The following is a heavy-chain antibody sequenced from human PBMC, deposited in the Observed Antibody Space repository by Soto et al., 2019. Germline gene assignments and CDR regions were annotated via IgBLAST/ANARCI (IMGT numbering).Heavy chain of an antibody. J-gene: IGHJ6*02. V-gene: IGHV3-48*03. D-gene: IGHD4-4*01. Sequence: PGGSLRLSCAASGFTFSSYEMNWVRQAPGKGLEWVSYISSSGSTIYYADSVKGRFTISRDNAKNSLYLQMNSLRAEDTAVYYCARERMMTTGMDVWGQGTTVTVSS. CDR1: GFTFSSYE. CDR2: ISSSGSTI. CDR3: ARERMMTTGMDV.